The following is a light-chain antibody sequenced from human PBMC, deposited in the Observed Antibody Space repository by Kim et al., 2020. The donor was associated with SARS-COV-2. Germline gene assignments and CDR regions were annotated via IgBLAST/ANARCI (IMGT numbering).Light chain of an antibody. CDR3: QYYKHLPLT. V-gene: IGKV1-33*01. J-gene: IGKJ4*01. CDR1: QDISNY. CDR2: DAS. Sequence: DIQMTQSPSSLSASAGDRVTITCRASQDISNYLHWFQQKPGKAPKLLIYDASNLETGVPSRFSGSGSGTDFTFTISSLKPEDIATYYCQYYKHLPLTFGGGTKVDIK.